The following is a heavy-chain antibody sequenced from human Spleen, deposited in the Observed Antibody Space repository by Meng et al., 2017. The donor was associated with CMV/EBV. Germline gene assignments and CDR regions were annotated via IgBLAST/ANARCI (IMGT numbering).Heavy chain of an antibody. Sequence: GRSLRLSCAASGFTFSSYWMHWIRQAPGKGLVWVSRINSDGSSTSYADSVKGRFTISRDNAKNTLYLQMNSLRAEDTAVYYCARGIVVVPAAPWGQGTLVTVSS. CDR2: INSDGSST. CDR1: GFTFSSYW. CDR3: ARGIVVVPAAP. J-gene: IGHJ5*02. D-gene: IGHD2-2*01. V-gene: IGHV3-74*01.